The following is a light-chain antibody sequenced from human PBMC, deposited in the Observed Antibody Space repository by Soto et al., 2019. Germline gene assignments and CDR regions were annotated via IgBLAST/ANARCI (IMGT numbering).Light chain of an antibody. CDR3: QQADSFPLT. V-gene: IGKV1D-12*01. CDR1: QDISTL. Sequence: DIQMTQSPSSVSASIGDTVTITCRASQDISTLLAWYQQKPGKAPKLLIYGASTLESGVPSRFSGRGSGTDFTLPISSLQPEDFATYFCQQADSFPLTFGGGTKVEIK. J-gene: IGKJ4*01. CDR2: GAS.